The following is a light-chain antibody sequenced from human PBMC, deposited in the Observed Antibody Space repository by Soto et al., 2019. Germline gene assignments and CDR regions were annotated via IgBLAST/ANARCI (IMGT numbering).Light chain of an antibody. CDR2: DVS. CDR1: SSDVGGYNY. V-gene: IGLV2-14*03. J-gene: IGLJ2*01. CDR3: SSYTSRSTLVL. Sequence: QSALTQPASVSGSPGQSITISCTGTSSDVGGYNYVSWYQHHPGKAPKLMIYDVSNRPSGVSNRFSGSKSGNTASLTISGLQAGDEADYYCSSYTSRSTLVLLGGGTKLTVL.